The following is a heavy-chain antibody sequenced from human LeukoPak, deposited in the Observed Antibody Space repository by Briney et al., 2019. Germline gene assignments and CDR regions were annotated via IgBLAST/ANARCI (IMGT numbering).Heavy chain of an antibody. J-gene: IGHJ4*02. Sequence: PSETLSLTCTVSGGSIHTYNWMWIRQPAGKGLEFIGRNNFAGRGYYNPSLKSRVTISADSPRNQFSLELTSVTAADTAVYYCARDRQHSYGSDLDHWGQGILVTVSS. CDR2: NNFAGRG. D-gene: IGHD5-18*01. CDR1: GGSIHTYN. CDR3: ARDRQHSYGSDLDH. V-gene: IGHV4-4*07.